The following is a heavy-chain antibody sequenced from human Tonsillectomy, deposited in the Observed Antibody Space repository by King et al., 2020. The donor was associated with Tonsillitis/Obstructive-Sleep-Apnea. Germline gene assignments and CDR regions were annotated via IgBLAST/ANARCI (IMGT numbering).Heavy chain of an antibody. Sequence: VQLVESGGGLVKPGGSLRLSCAASGFTFSNAWMSWVRQAPGKGLEWGGRIKSKTDGGTTDYAAPLKGRFTISRDDSKNTLYLQMNSLKTEETAVYYCTTRPYYDFWSGYYTGGRSGALIDYWGQGTLVTVSS. J-gene: IGHJ4*02. CDR1: GFTFSNAW. CDR3: TTRPYYDFWSGYYTGGRSGALIDY. CDR2: IKSKTDGGTT. V-gene: IGHV3-15*01. D-gene: IGHD3-3*01.